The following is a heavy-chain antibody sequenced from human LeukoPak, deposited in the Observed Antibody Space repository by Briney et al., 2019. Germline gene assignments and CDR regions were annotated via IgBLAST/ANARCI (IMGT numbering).Heavy chain of an antibody. Sequence: PGGSLRLSCAASALTFDDYAMHWVPHAPGEGLEWVSLISGDGGNTYYADSVKGRITISRDNSKNSLYLQMNSLGTEDTALYDCAKDTLFGVVTDAFDIWGQGTMVTVSS. D-gene: IGHD3-3*01. CDR1: ALTFDDYA. CDR3: AKDTLFGVVTDAFDI. CDR2: ISGDGGNT. J-gene: IGHJ3*02. V-gene: IGHV3-43*02.